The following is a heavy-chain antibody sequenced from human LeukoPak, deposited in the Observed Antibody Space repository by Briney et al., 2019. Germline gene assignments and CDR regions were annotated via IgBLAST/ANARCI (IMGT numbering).Heavy chain of an antibody. D-gene: IGHD2-15*01. CDR2: MNPNSGNT. CDR3: ARTIKFGVDIVVVVAAGYYYYGMDV. V-gene: IGHV1-8*01. Sequence: ASVKVSCKASGYTFTSYDINWVRQATGQGLEWMGWMNPNSGNTGYAQKFQGRVTMTRNTSISTAYMELSSLRSEDTAVYYCARTIKFGVDIVVVVAAGYYYYGMDVWGQGTTVTVSS. J-gene: IGHJ6*02. CDR1: GYTFTSYD.